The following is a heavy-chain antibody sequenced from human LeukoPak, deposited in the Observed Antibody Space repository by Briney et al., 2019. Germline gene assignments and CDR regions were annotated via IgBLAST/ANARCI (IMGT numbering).Heavy chain of an antibody. CDR2: INHSGST. CDR1: GDSITSPNW. Sequence: SETLSLTCDVSGDSITSPNWWSWVRQPPGKGLQWIGEINHSGSTNYNPSLKSRVTISVDTSKNQFSLKLSSVTAADTAVYYCARTGRGYLLYYYYMDVWGKGTTVTISS. J-gene: IGHJ6*03. D-gene: IGHD5-18*01. CDR3: ARTGRGYLLYYYYMDV. V-gene: IGHV4-4*02.